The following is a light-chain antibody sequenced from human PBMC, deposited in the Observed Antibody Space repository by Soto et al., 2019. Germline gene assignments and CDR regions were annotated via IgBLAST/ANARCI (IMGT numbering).Light chain of an antibody. CDR2: RNN. CDR3: AAWDDSLDGGV. CDR1: SSNIGSNS. V-gene: IGLV1-44*01. J-gene: IGLJ3*02. Sequence: QSVLTQPPSASGTPGQRVTISCSGSSSNIGSNSVNWYRQLPGTAPKLLIYRNNLRPSGVPDRFSGSKSGTSATLAISGLQSEDEADYYCAAWDDSLDGGVFGGGTKLTVL.